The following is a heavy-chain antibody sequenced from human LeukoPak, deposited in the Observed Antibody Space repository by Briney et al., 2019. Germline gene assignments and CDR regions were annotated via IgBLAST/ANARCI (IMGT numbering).Heavy chain of an antibody. Sequence: ASVKVSCKASGYTFTGYYMHWVRQAPGQGLEWMGWINPNSGGTNYAQKFQGRVTTARDTSISTAYMELSRLRSDDTAVYYCASLGLTYDILTGYYNVPYFDYWGQGTLVTVSS. CDR3: ASLGLTYDILTGYYNVPYFDY. J-gene: IGHJ4*02. V-gene: IGHV1-2*02. CDR1: GYTFTGYY. D-gene: IGHD3-9*01. CDR2: INPNSGGT.